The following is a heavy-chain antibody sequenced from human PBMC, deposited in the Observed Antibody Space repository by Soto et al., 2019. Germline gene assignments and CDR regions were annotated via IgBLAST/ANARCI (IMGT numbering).Heavy chain of an antibody. CDR1: GFTFGDYA. V-gene: IGHV3-49*03. D-gene: IGHD6-19*01. J-gene: IGHJ4*02. CDR2: IRSKAFGGTT. CDR3: TRDASGSGWPQFDY. Sequence: GGSLRLSCTSSGFTFGDYAMTWMRQAPGKGLEWVGFIRSKAFGGTTQYAASVKGRFTISRDDSKSIAYLQMNSLKTEDTALYYCTRDASGSGWPQFDYWGQGTLVTVSS.